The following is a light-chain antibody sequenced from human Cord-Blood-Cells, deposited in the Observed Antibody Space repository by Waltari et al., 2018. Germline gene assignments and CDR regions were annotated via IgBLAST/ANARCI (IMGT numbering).Light chain of an antibody. CDR2: GAS. J-gene: IGKJ2*01. CDR3: QQYGSSPYT. Sequence: EIVLTQSPGTLSLSPGERATFSCRASQSVSSSYLACYHQKPGQAPRLFIYGASSRATGIPDRFSGSGSGTDFTLTISRLEPEDFAVYYCQQYGSSPYTFGQGTKLEIK. V-gene: IGKV3-20*01. CDR1: QSVSSSY.